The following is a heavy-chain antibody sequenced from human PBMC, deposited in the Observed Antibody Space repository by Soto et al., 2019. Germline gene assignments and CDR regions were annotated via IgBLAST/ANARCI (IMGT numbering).Heavy chain of an antibody. CDR3: ARDQRWQALVWWCDP. CDR2: IYPGGVNT. V-gene: IGHV1-46*03. Sequence: QVQLVQSGAEVKKPGASVKISCKASGYSFTSHYIHWGRQAPGQGLEWMGTIYPGGVNTAYAQKFQGRLTMPKDTSTSSVYMDLPSLTSEDTAVYYCARDQRWQALVWWCDPWGQGTLVTVSS. CDR1: GYSFTSHY. J-gene: IGHJ5*02. D-gene: IGHD3-16*01.